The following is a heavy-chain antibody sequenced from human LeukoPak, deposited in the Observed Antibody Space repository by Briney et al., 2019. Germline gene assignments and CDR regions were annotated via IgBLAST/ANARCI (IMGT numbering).Heavy chain of an antibody. CDR2: MNPNSGNT. CDR3: ARLRDSSGYNY. D-gene: IGHD3-22*01. V-gene: IGHV1-8*01. J-gene: IGHJ4*02. Sequence: ASVKVSCKASGYTFTSYDINWVRQATGQGLEWMGWMNPNSGNTGYAQKFQGRVTMTRDTSISTAYMELSRLRSDDTAVYYCARLRDSSGYNYWGQGTLVTVSS. CDR1: GYTFTSYD.